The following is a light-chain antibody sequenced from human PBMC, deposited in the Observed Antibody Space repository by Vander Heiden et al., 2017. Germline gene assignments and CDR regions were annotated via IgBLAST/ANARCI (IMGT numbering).Light chain of an antibody. CDR2: RNN. J-gene: IGLJ1*01. Sequence: QSVLTQPPPESGTPGQRVTIFCSGSSSNIGSNYVYWFQQLPGTAPKLLIYRNNQRPSGVPDRFSGSKSGTSASLAISGLRSEDEADYYCAAWDDSLSGYVFGAGTKVTVL. CDR3: AAWDDSLSGYV. CDR1: SSNIGSNY. V-gene: IGLV1-47*01.